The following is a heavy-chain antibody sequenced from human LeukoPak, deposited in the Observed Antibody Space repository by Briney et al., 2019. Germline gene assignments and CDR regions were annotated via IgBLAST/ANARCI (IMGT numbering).Heavy chain of an antibody. J-gene: IGHJ4*02. D-gene: IGHD3-10*01. V-gene: IGHV3-21*01. CDR2: ISNDGKYI. Sequence: GGSLRLSCAASGFTFSSYSMNWVRQAPGKGLEWVSSISNDGKYIYYADSVKGRFTISRDNAKSSLYLQMNSLRAEDTAVYYCAKDIDYGSGSYYKSLDYWGQGTLVTVSS. CDR1: GFTFSSYS. CDR3: AKDIDYGSGSYYKSLDY.